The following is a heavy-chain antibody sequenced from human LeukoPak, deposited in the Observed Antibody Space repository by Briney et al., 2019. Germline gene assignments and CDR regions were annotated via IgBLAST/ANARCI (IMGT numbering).Heavy chain of an antibody. CDR3: TRNDDYYDSSGYSLPLL. J-gene: IGHJ4*02. D-gene: IGHD3-22*01. V-gene: IGHV3-73*01. Sequence: PGGSLRLSCAASGFTFSGSAMHWVRQASGKGLEWVGRIRSKANSYATAYAASVKGRFTISRDDSKNTAYLQMNSLKTEDTAVYYCTRNDDYYDSSGYSLPLLWGQGTLVTVSS. CDR2: IRSKANSYAT. CDR1: GFTFSGSA.